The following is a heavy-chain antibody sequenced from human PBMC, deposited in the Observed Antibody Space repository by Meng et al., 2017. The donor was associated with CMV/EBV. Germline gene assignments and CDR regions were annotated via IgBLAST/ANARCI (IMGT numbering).Heavy chain of an antibody. D-gene: IGHD4-11*01. J-gene: IGHJ6*02. Sequence: GESLKISCKASGYTFTSYYIHWVRQAPGQGLQWVGVINPSGTDTNYAQKFQSRVTMTRDTSTTTVYMELSSLRSEDTAVYYCARSLPSTATTAAYGLDVWGQGTTVTVSS. CDR1: GYTFTSYY. CDR2: INPSGTDT. V-gene: IGHV1-46*01. CDR3: ARSLPSTATTAAYGLDV.